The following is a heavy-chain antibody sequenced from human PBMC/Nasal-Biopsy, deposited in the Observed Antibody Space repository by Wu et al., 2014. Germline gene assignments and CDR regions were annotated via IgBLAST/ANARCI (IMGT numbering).Heavy chain of an antibody. Sequence: TLSLTCAVSGGSISSNNWWSWVRQPPGRGLEWIGEVYHRGSTNYNPSLKSRVTSISVDTSQNQFSLEVRSVTAADTAIYYCVRHRIPVVVTAVFDYWGPRTPGHRLL. D-gene: IGHD2-21*02. CDR2: VYHRGST. CDR1: GGSISSNNW. CDR3: VRHRIPVVVTAVFDY. V-gene: IGHV4-4*02. J-gene: IGHJ4*01.